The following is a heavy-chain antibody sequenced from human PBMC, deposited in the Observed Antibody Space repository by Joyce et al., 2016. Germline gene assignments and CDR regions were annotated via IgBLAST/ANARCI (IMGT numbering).Heavy chain of an antibody. J-gene: IGHJ5*02. CDR3: LRDPGFDP. Sequence: QLVQSGPEVKKPGASVKVSCKASGYTFSYYGISWVRQAPGQGLEWMGWISDYNGKKNYARKFQGRVSMTTDTSTSTAYMELMSLRSDDTAVYYCLRDPGFDPWGQGTLVTVSS. CDR1: GYTFSYYG. CDR2: ISDYNGKK. V-gene: IGHV1-18*04.